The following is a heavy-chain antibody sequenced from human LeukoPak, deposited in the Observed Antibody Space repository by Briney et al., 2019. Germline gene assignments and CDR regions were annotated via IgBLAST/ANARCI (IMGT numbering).Heavy chain of an antibody. CDR1: GYTFTSHG. CDR3: ARVCGSSWYGCYFDY. J-gene: IGHJ4*02. D-gene: IGHD6-13*01. V-gene: IGHV1-18*01. Sequence: ASVKVSCKASGYTFTSHGISWVRQAPGQGLEWMGWISAYNGNTNYAQKLQGRVTMTTDTSTSTAYMELRSLRSDDTAVYYCARVCGSSWYGCYFDYWGQGTLVTVSS. CDR2: ISAYNGNT.